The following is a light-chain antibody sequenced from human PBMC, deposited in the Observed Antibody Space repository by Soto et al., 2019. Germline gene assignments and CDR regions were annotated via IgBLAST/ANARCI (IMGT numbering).Light chain of an antibody. CDR3: QQYNNWPPWT. Sequence: VLTQSPGTLSLSPGERATLSCRASHSVSSNLAWYQQKPCQAPRLLISDAYTRAPGIPARFSGSGSETDLTLTISRLQSEDYAIDYCQQYNNWPPWTFGQGTKVDTK. CDR1: HSVSSN. CDR2: DAY. V-gene: IGKV3-15*01. J-gene: IGKJ1*01.